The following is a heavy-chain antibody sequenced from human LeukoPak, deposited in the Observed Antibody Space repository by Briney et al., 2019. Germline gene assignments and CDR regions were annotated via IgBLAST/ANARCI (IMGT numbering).Heavy chain of an antibody. D-gene: IGHD3-22*01. CDR2: ISSSSSTI. J-gene: IGHJ4*02. CDR3: ARGADYYDSSGYYSFDY. CDR1: GFTFSSYS. V-gene: IGHV3-48*01. Sequence: GGSLRLSCAASGFTFSSYSMNWVRQAPGKGLEWVSYISSSSSTIYYADSVKGRFTISRDNAKNSLYLQMNSLRAEDTAVYYCARGADYYDSSGYYSFDYWGQGTLVTVSS.